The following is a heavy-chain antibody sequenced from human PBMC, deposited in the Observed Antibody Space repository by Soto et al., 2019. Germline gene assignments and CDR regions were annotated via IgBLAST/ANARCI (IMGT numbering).Heavy chain of an antibody. CDR1: GFTFSSDA. J-gene: IGHJ4*02. CDR2: ISTNGGST. V-gene: IGHV3-64D*06. D-gene: IGHD3-22*01. CDR3: VKGEYYYDSSGYYPFDY. Sequence: GGSLRLSCSASGFTFSSDAMHWVRQAPGKGLEYVSSISTNGGSTHYADSVKGRFTISRDNSKNTQYLQMSSLRADDTAVYYCVKGEYYYDSSGYYPFDYWDQGP.